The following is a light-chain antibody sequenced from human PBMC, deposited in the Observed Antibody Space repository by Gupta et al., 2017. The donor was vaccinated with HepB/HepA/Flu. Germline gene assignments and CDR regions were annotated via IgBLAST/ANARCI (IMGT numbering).Light chain of an antibody. V-gene: IGKV1-39*01. J-gene: IGKJ4*01. CDR3: QQTDSVPIT. Sequence: DIQMTQSPSSLSASVGDRVTITCRASQRASRYLNWYQQKPGKAPKLLIYATSSLQSGVPSRFSGSGSGTHFTLTISRLQPEDFATYYCQQTDSVPITFGGGTKVEIK. CDR2: ATS. CDR1: QRASRY.